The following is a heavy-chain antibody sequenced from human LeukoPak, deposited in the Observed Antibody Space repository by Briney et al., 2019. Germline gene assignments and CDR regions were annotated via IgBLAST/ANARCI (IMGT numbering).Heavy chain of an antibody. CDR2: ISTGSTYI. CDR3: ARDGASLGAQFDY. V-gene: IGHV3-21*01. J-gene: IGHJ4*02. D-gene: IGHD1-26*01. Sequence: GGSLRLSCAASGFTFNSYTMTWVRQAPGKGLEWVSSISTGSTYIYYADSVKGRFTISRDNAKNSLYLQMNSLRAEDTAVYYCARDGASLGAQFDYWGQGTLVTVSS. CDR1: GFTFNSYT.